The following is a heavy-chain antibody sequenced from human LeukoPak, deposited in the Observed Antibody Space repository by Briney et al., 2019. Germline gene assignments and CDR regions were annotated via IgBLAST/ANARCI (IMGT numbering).Heavy chain of an antibody. CDR3: ARGGSGSYFSWLDP. J-gene: IGHJ5*02. CDR2: INPNSGGT. V-gene: IGHV1-2*02. CDR1: GYTFTGYY. Sequence: ASVKVSCKASGYTFTGYYIHWVRQAPGQGLGCVGWINPNSGGTNYAQKFQGRVTMTRDTSISTAYMELSRLRSDDTAVYYCARGGSGSYFSWLDPWGQGTLVTVSS. D-gene: IGHD3-10*01.